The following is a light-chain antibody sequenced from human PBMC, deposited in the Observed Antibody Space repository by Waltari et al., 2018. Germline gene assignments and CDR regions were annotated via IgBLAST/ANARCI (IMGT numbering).Light chain of an antibody. Sequence: QSALTQPRSVSGSPGQSVTISCTGASTNIGGYNYVSWYQQHPGKAPKLIIYDVTKRPPWVPDRCSCSKSGDTASLTIAGLQAEDEADYYCCSYAGTSPFGTGTKVTVL. V-gene: IGLV2-11*01. CDR3: CSYAGTSP. J-gene: IGLJ1*01. CDR1: STNIGGYNY. CDR2: DVT.